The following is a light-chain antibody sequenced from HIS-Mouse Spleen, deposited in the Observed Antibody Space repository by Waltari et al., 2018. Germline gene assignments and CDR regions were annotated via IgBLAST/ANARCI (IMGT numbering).Light chain of an antibody. CDR2: GAS. Sequence: EIVMTQSPATLSVSPGERATLSCRASQSVRSNLAWYQQKPGQAPRLLIYGASTRATGIPARFSGSVSGTEFTLTISSMQSEDFAVYYCQQYNNWPPTFGQGTKVEIK. CDR1: QSVRSN. CDR3: QQYNNWPPT. J-gene: IGKJ1*01. V-gene: IGKV3-15*01.